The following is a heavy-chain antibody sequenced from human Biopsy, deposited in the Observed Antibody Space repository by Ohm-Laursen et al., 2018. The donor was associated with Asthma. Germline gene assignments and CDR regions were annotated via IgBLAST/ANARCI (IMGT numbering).Heavy chain of an antibody. CDR1: GFTFRAHA. D-gene: IGHD6-13*01. Sequence: FPRLSCAASGFTFRAHAMSWVRQAPGKGLEWVSTISGNSGITYYADSVKGRFTISRDNSQNTLYLHMDSLSAEDTAVYYCAKDRSGTWYGFDYWGQGTLVTVSS. V-gene: IGHV3-23*01. CDR3: AKDRSGTWYGFDY. CDR2: ISGNSGIT. J-gene: IGHJ4*02.